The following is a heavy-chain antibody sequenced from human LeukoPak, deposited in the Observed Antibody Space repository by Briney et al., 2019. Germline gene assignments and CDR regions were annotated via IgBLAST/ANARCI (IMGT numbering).Heavy chain of an antibody. CDR2: ISSSSSYI. Sequence: GGSLRLSCAASGFTFSSYWMSWVRQAPGKGLEWVSSISSSSSYIYCADSVKGRFTISRDNAKNSLYLQMNSLRAEDTAVYYCARVSSGRDAPVWGQGTLVTVSS. CDR3: ARVSSGRDAPV. D-gene: IGHD5-24*01. CDR1: GFTFSSYW. V-gene: IGHV3-21*01. J-gene: IGHJ4*02.